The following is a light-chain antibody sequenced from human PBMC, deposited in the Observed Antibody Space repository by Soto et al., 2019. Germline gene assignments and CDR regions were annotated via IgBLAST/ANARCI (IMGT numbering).Light chain of an antibody. CDR1: QGIGND. V-gene: IGKV1-17*01. CDR3: LQSSSYPYT. Sequence: DIQMTQSPSSLSASVGDRVTITCRASQGIGNDLGWFQQEPGKAPKRLIYAASSLQSGVPSRFSGSGSGTEFTLTISSLQPEDFATYYCLQSSSYPYTFGGGTKVDIK. J-gene: IGKJ4*01. CDR2: AAS.